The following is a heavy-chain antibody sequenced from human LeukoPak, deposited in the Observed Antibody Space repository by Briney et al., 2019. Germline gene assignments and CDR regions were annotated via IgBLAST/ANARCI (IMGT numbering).Heavy chain of an antibody. Sequence: PSQTLSLTCAVSGGSISSGGYYWSWIRQPPGKGLEWIGYIYYSGSTNYNPSLKSRVTISVDTSKNQFSLKLSSVTAADTAVYYCARGHLIVVDKWGQGTLVTVSS. CDR1: GGSISSGGYY. J-gene: IGHJ4*02. CDR3: ARGHLIVVDK. D-gene: IGHD3-22*01. CDR2: IYYSGST. V-gene: IGHV4-61*08.